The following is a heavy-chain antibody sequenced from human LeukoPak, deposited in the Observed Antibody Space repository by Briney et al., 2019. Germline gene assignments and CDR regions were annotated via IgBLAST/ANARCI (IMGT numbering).Heavy chain of an antibody. Sequence: LPGGSLRLSCAASGFTFSSYAMSWVRQAPGKGLEWVSAISGSGGSTYYADSVKGRFTISRDNSKNTLYLQMNSLRAEDTAVYYCANFPPTGRYSGYDRVFDYWGRGILVTVSS. CDR3: ANFPPTGRYSGYDRVFDY. V-gene: IGHV3-23*01. CDR2: ISGSGGST. CDR1: GFTFSSYA. D-gene: IGHD5-12*01. J-gene: IGHJ4*02.